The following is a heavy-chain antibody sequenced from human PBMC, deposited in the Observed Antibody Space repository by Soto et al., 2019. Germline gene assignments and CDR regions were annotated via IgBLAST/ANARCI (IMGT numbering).Heavy chain of an antibody. D-gene: IGHD3-10*01. V-gene: IGHV3-21*01. CDR3: ARSFSMDETYYYGLDV. CDR2: ISSSSSYI. Sequence: KPGGSLRLSCAASGFPFSSYSMNWVRQAPGKGLEWVSSISSSSSYIYYADSVKGRFTISRDSAKNSLYLQMNSLRAEDTAVYYCARSFSMDETYYYGLDVWGQGTTVTVSS. CDR1: GFPFSSYS. J-gene: IGHJ6*02.